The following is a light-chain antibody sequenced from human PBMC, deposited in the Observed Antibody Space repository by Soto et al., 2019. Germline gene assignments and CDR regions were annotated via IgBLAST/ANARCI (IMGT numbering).Light chain of an antibody. Sequence: QPVLTQPPSVSGAPGQRVTISCTGSSSNIGAGHALHWYQHLPGAAPKLLMYGNSDRPSGVPDRFSGSKSGTSASLAITGLQPEDEADYYCQSYDDSLSGWVFGGGTKVTVL. CDR1: SSNIGAGHA. J-gene: IGLJ3*02. CDR3: QSYDDSLSGWV. V-gene: IGLV1-40*01. CDR2: GNS.